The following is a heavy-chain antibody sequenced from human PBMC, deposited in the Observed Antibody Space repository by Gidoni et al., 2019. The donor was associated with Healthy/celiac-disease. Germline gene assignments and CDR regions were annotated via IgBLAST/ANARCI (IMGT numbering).Heavy chain of an antibody. CDR1: GFTFDDYG. J-gene: IGHJ4*02. Sequence: EVQLVESGGGVVRPGGSLRPSCAASGFTFDDYGMSWVRQAPGKGLEWVSGINWNGGSTGYADSVKGRFTISRDNAKNSLYLQMNSLRAEDTALYYCARGLWFGELPPVPRGFDYWGQGTLVTVSS. V-gene: IGHV3-20*04. CDR2: INWNGGST. CDR3: ARGLWFGELPPVPRGFDY. D-gene: IGHD3-10*01.